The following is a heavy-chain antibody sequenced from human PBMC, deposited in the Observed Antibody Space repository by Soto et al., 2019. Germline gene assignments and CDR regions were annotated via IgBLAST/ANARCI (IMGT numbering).Heavy chain of an antibody. CDR2: ISAYNGNT. CDR3: AREHYDFWSGSPRGMDV. CDR1: GYTFTSYG. V-gene: IGHV1-18*01. J-gene: IGHJ6*02. D-gene: IGHD3-3*01. Sequence: ASVKVSCKASGYTFTSYGISWVRHAPGQGLEWMGWISAYNGNTNYAQKLQGRVTMTTDTSTSTAYMELRSLRSDDTAVYYCAREHYDFWSGSPRGMDVSGQGTTVTVSS.